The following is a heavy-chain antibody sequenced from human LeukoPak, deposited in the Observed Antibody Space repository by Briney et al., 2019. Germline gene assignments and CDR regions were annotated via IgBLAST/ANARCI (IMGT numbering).Heavy chain of an antibody. CDR2: ISWNSGSI. CDR3: AKGRSSGTSTPLDY. D-gene: IGHD3-22*01. J-gene: IGHJ4*02. CDR1: GFTFDDYA. Sequence: GGSLRLSCAASGFTFDDYAMHWVRQAPGKGLEWVSGISWNSGSIGYADSAKGRFTISRDNAKNSLYLQMNSLRAEDTALYYCAKGRSSGTSTPLDYWGQGTLVTVSS. V-gene: IGHV3-9*01.